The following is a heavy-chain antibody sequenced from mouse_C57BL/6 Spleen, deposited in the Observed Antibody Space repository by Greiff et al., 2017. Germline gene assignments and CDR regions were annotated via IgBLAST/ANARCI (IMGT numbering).Heavy chain of an antibody. CDR1: GFNIKDDY. J-gene: IGHJ1*03. CDR2: IDPENGGT. CDR3: TPDYYGSSYWYFDV. V-gene: IGHV14-4*01. D-gene: IGHD1-1*01. Sequence: EVMLVESGAELVRPGASVKLSCTASGFNIKDDYMHWVKQRPEQGLEWIGWIDPENGGTEYASEFQGKATITADTSSNTAYLQLSSLTSEDTAVYYCTPDYYGSSYWYFDVWGTGTTVTVSS.